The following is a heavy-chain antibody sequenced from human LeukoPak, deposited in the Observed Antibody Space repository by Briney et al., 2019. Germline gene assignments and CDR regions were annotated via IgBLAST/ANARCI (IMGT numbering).Heavy chain of an antibody. Sequence: ASVKVSCKASGYTFSSYDLNWVRHATGQGLEWMGWMNPNSGNTGYAQKFQGRVTMTRDTSISTAYMELSSLRSEDTAVYYCARLRGYDMDVWGKGTTVTISS. CDR1: GYTFSSYD. V-gene: IGHV1-8*01. CDR2: MNPNSGNT. D-gene: IGHD4-17*01. J-gene: IGHJ6*03. CDR3: ARLRGYDMDV.